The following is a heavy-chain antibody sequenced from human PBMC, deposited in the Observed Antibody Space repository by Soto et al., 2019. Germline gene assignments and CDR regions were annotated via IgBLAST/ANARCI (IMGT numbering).Heavy chain of an antibody. CDR3: AKGPSPCTPTSCDLRYGMDV. J-gene: IGHJ6*02. CDR2: ISGSGGST. V-gene: IGHV3-23*01. D-gene: IGHD2-2*01. Sequence: GGSLRLSCAASGFTFSSYAMSWVRQAPRKGLEWVSGISGSGGSTYYSTSVKGRFTISRDNSKNTLYLQMNGLRAEDTAVYYCAKGPSPCTPTSCDLRYGMDVWGQGTTVTVSS. CDR1: GFTFSSYA.